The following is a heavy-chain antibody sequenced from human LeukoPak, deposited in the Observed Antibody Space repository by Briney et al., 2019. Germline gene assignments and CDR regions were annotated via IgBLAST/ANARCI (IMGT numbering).Heavy chain of an antibody. V-gene: IGHV1-2*02. D-gene: IGHD1-26*01. CDR1: GYTFTGYY. Sequence: ASVKVSCKASGYTFTGYYMHWVRQAPGQGLEWMGWINPNSGGTNYAQKFQGRVTMTRDTSISTAYMELSRLRSDDTAVYYCARDRVGYYYYMDVWGQGTLVTVSS. CDR2: INPNSGGT. CDR3: ARDRVGYYYYMDV. J-gene: IGHJ6*03.